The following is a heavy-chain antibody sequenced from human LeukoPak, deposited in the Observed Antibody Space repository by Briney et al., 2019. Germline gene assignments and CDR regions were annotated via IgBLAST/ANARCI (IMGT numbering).Heavy chain of an antibody. Sequence: GGSLRLSCAAAGFTFSDYYMSWIRQAPGKGLEWVSYISSSGSTIYYADSVKGRFTISRDNAKNSLYLQMNSLRAEDTAVYYCARVAAAGDYVDYWGQGTLVTVSS. V-gene: IGHV3-11*04. D-gene: IGHD6-13*01. CDR2: ISSSGSTI. CDR1: GFTFSDYY. CDR3: ARVAAAGDYVDY. J-gene: IGHJ4*02.